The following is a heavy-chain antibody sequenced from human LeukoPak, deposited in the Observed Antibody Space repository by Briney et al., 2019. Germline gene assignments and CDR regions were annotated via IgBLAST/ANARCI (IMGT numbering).Heavy chain of an antibody. CDR1: GGSFSGYY. D-gene: IGHD3-22*01. V-gene: IGHV4-34*01. CDR3: ARGPYFPYYYDSSGYYVGASRSYFDY. Sequence: PSETLSLTCAVYGGSFSGYYWSWIRQPPGKGLEWIGEINHSGSTNYNPSLESRVTISVDTSKNQFSLKLSSVTAADTAVYYCARGPYFPYYYDSSGYYVGASRSYFDYWGQGTLVTVSS. J-gene: IGHJ4*02. CDR2: INHSGST.